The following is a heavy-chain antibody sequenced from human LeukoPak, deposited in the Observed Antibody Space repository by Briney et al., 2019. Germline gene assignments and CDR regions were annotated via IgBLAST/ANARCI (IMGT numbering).Heavy chain of an antibody. CDR3: AEGWMGATLYYFDY. J-gene: IGHJ4*02. V-gene: IGHV3-9*01. CDR1: GFTFDDYA. CDR2: ISWNSGSI. D-gene: IGHD1-26*01. Sequence: PGGSLRLSCAASGFTFDDYAMHWVRQAPGKGLEWVSGISWNSGSIGYADSVKGRFTISRDNAKNSLYLQMNSLRAEDTALYYCAEGWMGATLYYFDYWGQGTLVTVSS.